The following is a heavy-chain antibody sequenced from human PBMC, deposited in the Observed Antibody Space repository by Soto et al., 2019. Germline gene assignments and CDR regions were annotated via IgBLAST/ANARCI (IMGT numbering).Heavy chain of an antibody. CDR3: ARIPQYSSSYFDY. CDR2: IYPGDSDT. CDR1: RYSFTVYF. J-gene: IGHJ4*02. Sequence: GEALKLSITGSRYSFTVYFIGWVRQLPGKGLEWMGIIYPGDSDTRYSPSLQGQVTISADKSISTAYLQWSSLKASDTAMYYCARIPQYSSSYFDYWGQGTLVTVSS. D-gene: IGHD6-6*01. V-gene: IGHV5-51*01.